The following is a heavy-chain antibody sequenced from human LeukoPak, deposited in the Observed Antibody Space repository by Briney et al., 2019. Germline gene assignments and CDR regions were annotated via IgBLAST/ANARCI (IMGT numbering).Heavy chain of an antibody. CDR2: INPNSGGT. Sequence: ASVKVSCKASGYTFTGHYMHWVRQAPGQGLEWMGWINPNSGGTNYAQKFQGRVTMTRDTSISTAYMELSRLRSDDTAVYYCARDQKGEFHFDYWGQGTLVTVSS. V-gene: IGHV1-2*02. D-gene: IGHD3-16*01. CDR3: ARDQKGEFHFDY. CDR1: GYTFTGHY. J-gene: IGHJ4*02.